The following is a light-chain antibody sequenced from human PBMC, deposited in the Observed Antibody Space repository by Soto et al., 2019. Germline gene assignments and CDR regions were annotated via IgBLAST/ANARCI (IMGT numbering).Light chain of an antibody. CDR3: SSYTSSNTGV. J-gene: IGLJ1*01. V-gene: IGLV2-14*01. CDR1: SGDVGGYNY. Sequence: QSALTQPASVSGSPGQSITISCTGTSGDVGGYNYVSWYQQHPGKAPKLMIFDVSNRPSGVSQRFSGSKSGNTASLTISGLQAEDEADYYCSSYTSSNTGVFGTGTKVTVL. CDR2: DVS.